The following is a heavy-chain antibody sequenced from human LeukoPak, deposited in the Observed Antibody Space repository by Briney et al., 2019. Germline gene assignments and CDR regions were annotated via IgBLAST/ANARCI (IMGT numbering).Heavy chain of an antibody. CDR2: ISSSGSTI. J-gene: IGHJ4*02. V-gene: IGHV3-48*03. Sequence: PGGSLRLSCAASGFTFSSYEMNWVRQAPGKGLEWVSYISSSGSTIYYADSVKGRFTISRDNAKNSLYLQMNSLRAEDTAVYYCARDPYYDSSGNPSDYWGQGTLVTVSS. CDR1: GFTFSSYE. CDR3: ARDPYYDSSGNPSDY. D-gene: IGHD3-22*01.